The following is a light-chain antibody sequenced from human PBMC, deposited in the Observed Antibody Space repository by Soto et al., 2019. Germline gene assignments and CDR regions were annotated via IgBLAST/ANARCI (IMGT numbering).Light chain of an antibody. Sequence: QSVLTQPPSASGTPGQRVSISCSGRASDIGINTVNWYQQFPGTAPKLLLHSNDQRPSGVPDRFSGSKSGTSASLAISGLQSDDEADYCCVTWDGSLNGYVFGTGTKVPVL. CDR2: SND. CDR3: VTWDGSLNGYV. J-gene: IGLJ1*01. CDR1: ASDIGINT. V-gene: IGLV1-44*01.